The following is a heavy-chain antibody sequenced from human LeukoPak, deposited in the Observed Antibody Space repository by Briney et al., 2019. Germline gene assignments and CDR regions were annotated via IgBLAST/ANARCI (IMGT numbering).Heavy chain of an antibody. CDR3: AKQRNVVVPAASIAAATPPPLE. Sequence: ASVKVSCKASGYTFTSYYMHWVRQAPGQGLEWMGIINPSGGSTSYAQKFQGRVTMTRDTSTSTVYMELSSLRSEDTAVYYCAKQRNVVVPAASIAAATPPPLEWGQGTLVTVSS. CDR2: INPSGGST. J-gene: IGHJ4*02. CDR1: GYTFTSYY. V-gene: IGHV1-46*01. D-gene: IGHD2-2*01.